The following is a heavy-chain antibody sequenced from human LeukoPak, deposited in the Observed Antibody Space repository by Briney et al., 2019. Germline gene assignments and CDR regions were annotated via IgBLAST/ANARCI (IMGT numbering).Heavy chain of an antibody. J-gene: IGHJ4*02. CDR2: IYYSGST. CDR3: ARDYGDLIDY. CDR1: GGSISSYY. D-gene: IGHD4-17*01. Sequence: SETLSLTCTVSGGSISSYYWSWIRQPPGKGLEWIGYIYYSGSTNYNPSLKSRVTISVDTSKNQFSLKLSSVTAADTAVYYCARDYGDLIDYWGQGTLVTVSS. V-gene: IGHV4-59*12.